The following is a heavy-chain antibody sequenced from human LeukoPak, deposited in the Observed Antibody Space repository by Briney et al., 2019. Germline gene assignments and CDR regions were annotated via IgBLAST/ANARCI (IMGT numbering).Heavy chain of an antibody. Sequence: GGSLRLSCAASGFTFSDYYMSWIRQAPGKGLERVSYISSSGSTIYYADSVKGRFTISRDNAKNSLYLQMNSLRAEDTAVYYCARDAKQQLAVYYYMDVWGKGTTVTVSS. CDR3: ARDAKQQLAVYYYMDV. J-gene: IGHJ6*03. CDR1: GFTFSDYY. D-gene: IGHD6-13*01. CDR2: ISSSGSTI. V-gene: IGHV3-11*01.